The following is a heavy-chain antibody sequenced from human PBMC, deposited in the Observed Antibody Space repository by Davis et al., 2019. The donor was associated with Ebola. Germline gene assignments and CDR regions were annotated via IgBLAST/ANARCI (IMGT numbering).Heavy chain of an antibody. V-gene: IGHV3-23*01. CDR1: GFIFSTYV. Sequence: GGSLRLSCSASGFIFSTYVMSWVRQAPGKGLEWVSTYGTSADTYYADSVKGRFTISRDNSKNTLYLQMNSLKTEDTAVYYCTPDIVVVVAALGGGMDVWGKGTTVTVSS. CDR3: TPDIVVVVAALGGGMDV. J-gene: IGHJ6*04. CDR2: GTSADT. D-gene: IGHD2-15*01.